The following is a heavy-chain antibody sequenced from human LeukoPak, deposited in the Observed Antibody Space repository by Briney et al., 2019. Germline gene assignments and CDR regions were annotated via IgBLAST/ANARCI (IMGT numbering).Heavy chain of an antibody. CDR3: ARVDRRGDYYYYGMDV. CDR1: GFAFSTYN. J-gene: IGHJ6*02. Sequence: GGSLRLSCAASGFAFSTYNMNWVRQAPGKGLEWVSSISSVSAYRYYADSVRGRFTISRDNAKNSLYLQMNSLRAEDTAVYYCARVDRRGDYYYYGMDVWGQGTTVTVSS. V-gene: IGHV3-21*01. CDR2: ISSVSAYR.